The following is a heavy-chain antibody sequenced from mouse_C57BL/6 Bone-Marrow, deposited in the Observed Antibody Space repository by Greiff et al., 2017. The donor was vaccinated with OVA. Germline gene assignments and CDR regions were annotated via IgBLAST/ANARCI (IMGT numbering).Heavy chain of an antibody. CDR1: GYTFTSYG. Sequence: QVHVKQSGAELARPGASVKLSCKASGYTFTSYGISWVKQRTGQGLEWIGEIYPRSGNTYYMENFKGKATLTADKSASTAYMELRSLTSEDSAVYFCATGTGFAYWGQGTLVTVSA. J-gene: IGHJ3*01. CDR3: ATGTGFAY. D-gene: IGHD4-1*01. CDR2: IYPRSGNT. V-gene: IGHV1-81*01.